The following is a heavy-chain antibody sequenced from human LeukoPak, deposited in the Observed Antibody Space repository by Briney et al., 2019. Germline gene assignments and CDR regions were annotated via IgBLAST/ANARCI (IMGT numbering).Heavy chain of an antibody. CDR2: IIPIFGTA. V-gene: IGHV1-69*13. CDR3: ARDRVRGSSWYYFDY. D-gene: IGHD6-13*01. J-gene: IGHJ4*02. Sequence: ASVKVSCKASGGTFSSYAISWVRQAPGQGLEWMGGIIPIFGTANYAQKFQGRVTITADDSTSTAYMELSSLRSEDTAVYYCARDRVRGSSWYYFDYWGQGTLVTVSS. CDR1: GGTFSSYA.